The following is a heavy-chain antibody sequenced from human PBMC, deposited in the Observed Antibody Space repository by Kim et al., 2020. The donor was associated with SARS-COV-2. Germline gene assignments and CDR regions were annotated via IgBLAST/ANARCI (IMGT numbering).Heavy chain of an antibody. J-gene: IGHJ4*02. Sequence: GGSLRLSCAASGFTFSSYGMHWVRQAPGKGLEWVAVISYDGSNKYYADSVKGRFTISRDNSKNTLYLQMNSLRAEDTAVYYCAKVGPGIAAAGTFDYWGQGTLVTVSS. D-gene: IGHD6-13*01. V-gene: IGHV3-30*18. CDR1: GFTFSSYG. CDR3: AKVGPGIAAAGTFDY. CDR2: ISYDGSNK.